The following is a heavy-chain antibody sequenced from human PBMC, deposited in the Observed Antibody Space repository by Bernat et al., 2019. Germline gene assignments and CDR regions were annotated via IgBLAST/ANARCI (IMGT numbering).Heavy chain of an antibody. J-gene: IGHJ6*02. V-gene: IGHV3-33*01. D-gene: IGHD2-2*01. CDR3: ARDSCSSTSCYYYYYYGMDV. CDR2: IWYDGSNK. CDR1: GFTFSSYG. Sequence: QVQLVESGGGVVQPGRSLRLSCAASGFTFSSYGMHWVRQASGKGLEWVAVIWYDGSNKYYADSVKGRFTISRDNSKNTLYLQMNSLRAEDTAVYYCARDSCSSTSCYYYYYYGMDVWGQGTTVTVSS.